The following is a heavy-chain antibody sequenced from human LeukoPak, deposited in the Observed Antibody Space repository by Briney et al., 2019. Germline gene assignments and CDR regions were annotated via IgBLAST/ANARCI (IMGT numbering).Heavy chain of an antibody. CDR3: VGSPTRVSIPA. J-gene: IGHJ5*02. CDR1: GFTLSDHY. V-gene: IGHV3-72*01. Sequence: GGSLRLSCAASGFTLSDHYMVWVRQAPGKGLEWVGRTRDKAHSYTTDYAATVRGRFTISRDDSKRSLYLQMNSLKPDDTAVFSFVGSPTRVSIPAWGQGTLVTVSS. CDR2: TRDKAHSYTT. D-gene: IGHD4-17*01.